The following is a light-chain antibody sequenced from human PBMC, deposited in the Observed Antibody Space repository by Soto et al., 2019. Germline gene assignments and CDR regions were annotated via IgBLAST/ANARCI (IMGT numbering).Light chain of an antibody. CDR3: QQYATSPWT. Sequence: EIVLTQSPGTLSLSPGERATLSCRASQSVNSNYLAWYQHKPGRAPRLLIYGASNRATGIPDRFGGSGSGTDFTLIISRLEPGDFAVYYCQQYATSPWTFGQGTKVDIK. CDR2: GAS. CDR1: QSVNSNY. V-gene: IGKV3-20*01. J-gene: IGKJ1*01.